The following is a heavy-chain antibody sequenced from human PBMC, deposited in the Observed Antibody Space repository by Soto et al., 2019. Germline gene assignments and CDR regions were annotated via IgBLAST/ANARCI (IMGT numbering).Heavy chain of an antibody. CDR3: AKGGSFGVILDY. CDR2: ISTVGHST. CDR1: GFTFIDYA. Sequence: EVQLLDSGGGLVQPGGSLRLSCAASGFTFIDYAMSWVRQAPGKGLEWVATISTVGHSTFSADSVKCWFTISRTNSKKTLYLQMSSLRVADTAFYFCAKGGSFGVILDYWGRGTLVTVSS. V-gene: IGHV3-23*01. D-gene: IGHD3-10*01. J-gene: IGHJ4*02.